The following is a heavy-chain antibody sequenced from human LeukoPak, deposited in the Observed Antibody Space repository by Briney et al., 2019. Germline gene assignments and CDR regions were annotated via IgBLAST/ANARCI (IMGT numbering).Heavy chain of an antibody. J-gene: IGHJ6*02. V-gene: IGHV3-30-3*01. D-gene: IGHD6-13*01. CDR3: AREGSGGSSWGYYYYGMDV. CDR1: GFTFSSYA. CDR2: ISYDGSNK. Sequence: PGRSLRLSCAASGFTFSSYAMHWVRQAPGKGLEWVAVISYDGSNKYYADSVKGRFTISRDNSKNTLYLQMNSLRAEDTAAYYCAREGSGGSSWGYYYYGMDVWGQGTTVTVSS.